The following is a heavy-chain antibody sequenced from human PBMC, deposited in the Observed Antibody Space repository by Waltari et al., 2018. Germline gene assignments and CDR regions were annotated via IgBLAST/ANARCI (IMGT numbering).Heavy chain of an antibody. D-gene: IGHD4-4*01. V-gene: IGHV4-59*12. CDR3: TSHTNEYSKPGAFHF. CDR2: IYGSFGNT. J-gene: IGHJ3*01. CDR1: GGSFSSYW. Sequence: QVQLQESGPGLVKPSETLSLTCAVSGGSFSSYWWGWIRQPPGKGLEWIGSIYGSFGNTEYYPSLKSRATISRDTSKKQFSLKLSSVTAADTAVYYCTSHTNEYSKPGAFHFWGQGLRVTVSS.